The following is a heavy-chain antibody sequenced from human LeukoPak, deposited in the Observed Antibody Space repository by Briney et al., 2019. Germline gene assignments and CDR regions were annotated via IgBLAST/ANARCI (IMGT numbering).Heavy chain of an antibody. CDR3: ARGRLNDYGDYVDYYYGMDV. J-gene: IGHJ6*04. D-gene: IGHD4-17*01. V-gene: IGHV4-59*01. CDR2: IYYSGSI. Sequence: SETLSLTCTVSGGSISSYYWGWIRQPPGKGLEWIGYIYYSGSINYNPSLKSRVTISVDTSKNQFSLKLSSVTAADTAVYYCARGRLNDYGDYVDYYYGMDVWGKGTTVTVSS. CDR1: GGSISSYY.